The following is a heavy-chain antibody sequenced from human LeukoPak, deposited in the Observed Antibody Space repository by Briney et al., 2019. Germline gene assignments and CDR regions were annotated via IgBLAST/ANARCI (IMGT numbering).Heavy chain of an antibody. CDR1: GYIFSNYD. V-gene: IGHV1-8*01. J-gene: IGHJ4*02. D-gene: IGHD3-16*02. Sequence: GASVKVSCKASGYIFSNYDINWVRQAPGHGLEWMGWMNPNSGRRVYAQKFQGRVTMTRNSSISTAYMELTSLRSDDRAVYYCARGLRSDYWGQGTLVTVSS. CDR2: MNPNSGRR. CDR3: ARGLRSDY.